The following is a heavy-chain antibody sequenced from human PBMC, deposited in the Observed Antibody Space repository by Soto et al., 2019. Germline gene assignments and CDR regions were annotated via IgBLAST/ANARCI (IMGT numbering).Heavy chain of an antibody. D-gene: IGHD7-27*01. Sequence: SETLSLTCSVSGGSISRGGYYWSWIRQHPGEGLEYIGYIYETGATYYKPSLKSRVSISADTSKNQFSLKLSSVTGAGTAVYFCARIAVPGASYWGQGTLVTVSS. V-gene: IGHV4-31*03. CDR1: GGSISRGGYY. J-gene: IGHJ4*02. CDR3: ARIAVPGASY. CDR2: IYETGAT.